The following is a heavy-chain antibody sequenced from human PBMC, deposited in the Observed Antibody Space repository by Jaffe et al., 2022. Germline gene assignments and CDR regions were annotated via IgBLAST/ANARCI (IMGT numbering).Heavy chain of an antibody. J-gene: IGHJ6*03. V-gene: IGHV4-59*01. CDR2: IYYSGST. Sequence: QVQLQESGPGLVKPSETLSLTCTVSGGSISSYYWSWIRQPPGKGLEWIGYIYYSGSTNYNPSLKSRVTISVDTSKNQFSLKLSSVTAADTAVYYCARDFRGVIKGYYYYYMDVWGKGTTVTVSS. CDR1: GGSISSYY. CDR3: ARDFRGVIKGYYYYYMDV. D-gene: IGHD3-10*01.